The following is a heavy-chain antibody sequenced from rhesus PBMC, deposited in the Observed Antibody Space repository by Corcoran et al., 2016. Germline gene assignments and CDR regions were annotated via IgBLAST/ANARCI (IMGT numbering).Heavy chain of an antibody. J-gene: IGHJ4*01. CDR3: ARHTYWGDYYVDY. V-gene: IGHV4-99*01. CDR2: ISGSSGST. D-gene: IGHD3-34*01. Sequence: QQGGGPGLVKPSETLSLTCAVSGYSISSGYYWGWIRQPPGKGLEYIGYISGSSGSTYYNPSLKSRVTISKDTSKNQFSLKLSSVTAAETAVYYCARHTYWGDYYVDYWGQGVLVTVSS. CDR1: GYSISSGYY.